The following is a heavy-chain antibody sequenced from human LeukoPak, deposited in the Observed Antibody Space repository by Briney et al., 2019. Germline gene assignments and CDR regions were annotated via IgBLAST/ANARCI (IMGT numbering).Heavy chain of an antibody. V-gene: IGHV3-48*04. D-gene: IGHD1-26*01. CDR3: AREGVLWEHVRGAFDI. CDR1: GFTFDDFA. J-gene: IGHJ3*02. Sequence: PGGSLRLSCAASGFTFDDFAMHWVRQAPGKALEWVSYISSSSSTIYYADSVKGRFTISRDNAKNSLYLQMNSLRAEDTAVYYCAREGVLWEHVRGAFDIWGQGTMVTVSS. CDR2: ISSSSSTI.